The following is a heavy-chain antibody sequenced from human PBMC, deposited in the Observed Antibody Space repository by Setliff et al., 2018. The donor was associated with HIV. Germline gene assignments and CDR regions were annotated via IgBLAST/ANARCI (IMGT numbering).Heavy chain of an antibody. V-gene: IGHV5-51*03. CDR1: EYAFSNYW. Sequence: GKSLKISCVGSEYAFSNYWIGWVRQMPGKGLEWMGIIYPRDSKIRYSPSFQGQVTFSVDKSLNTAYLQWSSLKVSDSAIYYCARVQGPGPYAKNWYAHWGQGTLVTVSS. J-gene: IGHJ5*02. CDR2: IYPRDSKI. CDR3: ARVQGPGPYAKNWYAH. D-gene: IGHD2-2*01.